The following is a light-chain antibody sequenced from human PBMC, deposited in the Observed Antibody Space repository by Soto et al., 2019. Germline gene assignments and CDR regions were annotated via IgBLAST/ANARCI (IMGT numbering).Light chain of an antibody. Sequence: QSVLTQPASVSGAPGQSITISCTGTSNDVGGYKYVSWYQQRPGTAPKLIMFEVNNRPSGVSDRFSGSRSANTASLTISGLQAQAEAEYYYSSYSSNNSLSYVFGTGTKLTVL. CDR1: SNDVGGYKY. J-gene: IGLJ1*01. V-gene: IGLV2-14*03. CDR3: SSYSSNNSLSYV. CDR2: EVN.